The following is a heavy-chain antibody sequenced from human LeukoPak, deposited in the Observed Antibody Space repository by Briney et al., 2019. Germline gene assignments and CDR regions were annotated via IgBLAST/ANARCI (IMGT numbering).Heavy chain of an antibody. J-gene: IGHJ2*01. CDR3: ARQARDWYFDL. CDR1: GGSISGYY. CDR2: IYYSGST. Sequence: SETLSLTCTVSGGSISGYYWSWIRQPPEKGLEWIGYIYYSGSTNYNPSLKSRVTISVDTSKNQFSLKLSSVTAADTAVYYCARQARDWYFDLWGRGTLVTVSS. V-gene: IGHV4-59*08.